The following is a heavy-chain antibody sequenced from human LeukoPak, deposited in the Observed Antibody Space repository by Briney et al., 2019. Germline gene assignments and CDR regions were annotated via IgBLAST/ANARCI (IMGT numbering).Heavy chain of an antibody. CDR3: AKRPAYSSSRFDY. D-gene: IGHD6-6*01. J-gene: IGHJ4*02. Sequence: SETLSLTCAVSGDSITSSNWWSWVRPPPGKGLEWIGEIYHSGDTTFTNFNPSLKSRVTISVDKSRNQFSLKVSSVTAADTAVYFCAKRPAYSSSRFDYWGQGTLVTVSS. CDR1: GDSITSSNW. CDR2: IYHSGDTTFT. V-gene: IGHV4-4*02.